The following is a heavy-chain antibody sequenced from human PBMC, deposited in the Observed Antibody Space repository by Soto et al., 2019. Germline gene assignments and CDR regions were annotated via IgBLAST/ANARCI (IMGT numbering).Heavy chain of an antibody. Sequence: PSETLSLTCTVSGGSISSYYWSWIRQPPGKGLEWIGYIYYSGSTNYNPSLKSRVTISVDTSKNQFSLKLSSVTAADTAVYYCARASDGVYGEAPLGYWYFDLWGRGTLVTVSS. V-gene: IGHV4-59*01. D-gene: IGHD4-17*01. J-gene: IGHJ2*01. CDR3: ARASDGVYGEAPLGYWYFDL. CDR2: IYYSGST. CDR1: GGSISSYY.